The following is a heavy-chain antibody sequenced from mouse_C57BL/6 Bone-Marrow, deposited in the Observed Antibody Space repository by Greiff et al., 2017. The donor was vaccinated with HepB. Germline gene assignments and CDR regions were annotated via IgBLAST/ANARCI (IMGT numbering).Heavy chain of an antibody. V-gene: IGHV5-12*01. CDR2: ISNGGGST. CDR1: GFTFSDYY. J-gene: IGHJ4*01. Sequence: EVKLVESGGGLVQPGGSLKLSCAASGFTFSDYYMYWVRQTPEKRLEWVAYISNGGGSTYYPDTVKVRFTISRDNAKNTLYLQMCRLKSEDTAMYYCARQGYYYGSFYAMDYWGQGTSVTVSS. D-gene: IGHD1-1*01. CDR3: ARQGYYYGSFYAMDY.